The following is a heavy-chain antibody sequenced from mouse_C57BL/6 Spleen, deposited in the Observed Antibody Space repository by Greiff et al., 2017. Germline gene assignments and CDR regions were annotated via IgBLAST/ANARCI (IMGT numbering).Heavy chain of an antibody. CDR1: GFTFSSYG. Sequence: EVQGVESGGDLVKPGGSLKLSCAASGFTFSSYGMSWVRQTPDKRLEWVATFSSGGSYTYYPDSVKGRFTISRDNAKNTLYLQMSSLKSEDTAMYYCARDDGAMDYWGQGASVTVSS. J-gene: IGHJ4*01. V-gene: IGHV5-6*01. D-gene: IGHD2-3*01. CDR3: ARDDGAMDY. CDR2: FSSGGSYT.